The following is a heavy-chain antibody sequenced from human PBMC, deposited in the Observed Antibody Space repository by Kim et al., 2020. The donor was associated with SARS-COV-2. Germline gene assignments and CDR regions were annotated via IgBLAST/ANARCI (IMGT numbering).Heavy chain of an antibody. D-gene: IGHD2-15*01. J-gene: IGHJ5*01. Sequence: SETLSLTCAVYGGSFSGYFWNWIRQTPGKGLEWIGEINYSGTANYNPSLRGRVSMSVDTSKNHFSLKMTSVTAADTAIYYCARGWIVVVEAMTTDWFDS. V-gene: IGHV4-34*01. CDR1: GGSFSGYF. CDR3: ARGWIVVVEAMTTDWFDS. CDR2: INYSGTA.